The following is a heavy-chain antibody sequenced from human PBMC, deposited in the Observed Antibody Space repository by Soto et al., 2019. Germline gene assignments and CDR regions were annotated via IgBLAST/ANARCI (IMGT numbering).Heavy chain of an antibody. CDR2: IYSGGSI. CDR3: ARVDIGVYAFDI. CDR1: GGSITSYY. V-gene: IGHV4-59*01. Sequence: SETMSLTCAVSGGSITSYYWSWIRQSPGKGLEWIGYIYSGGSISYNPSLRSRVTILLDTSKNQFSLRLTSATAADTAVYYCARVDIGVYAFDIWGHGTMVTVSS. D-gene: IGHD3-9*01. J-gene: IGHJ3*02.